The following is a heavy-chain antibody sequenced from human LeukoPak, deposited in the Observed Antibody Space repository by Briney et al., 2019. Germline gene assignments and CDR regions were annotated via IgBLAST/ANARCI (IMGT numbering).Heavy chain of an antibody. V-gene: IGHV3-20*04. D-gene: IGHD6-13*01. CDR2: INWNGVNT. CDR3: VRVHWYSSSWDSFGY. CDR1: AFTFDDYG. J-gene: IGHJ4*02. Sequence: GGSLRLSCAASAFTFDDYGMSWVRQAPGKGLEWVSAINWNGVNTGYADSVKGRFTISRDNANNSLYLQMNSLRADDTALYYCVRVHWYSSSWDSFGYWGQGTLVTVSS.